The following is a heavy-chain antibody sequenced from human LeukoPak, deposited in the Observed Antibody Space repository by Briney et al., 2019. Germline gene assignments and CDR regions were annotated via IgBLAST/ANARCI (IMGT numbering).Heavy chain of an antibody. CDR3: ARRAYCGGDCYGWYFDL. CDR1: GGSFSGYY. J-gene: IGHJ2*01. CDR2: INHSGST. D-gene: IGHD2-21*02. Sequence: SETLSLTCAVYGGSFSGYYWSWIRQPPGKGLEWIGEINHSGSTNYNPSLKSRVTISVDTSKNQFSLKLSSVTAADTAVYYCARRAYCGGDCYGWYFDLWGRGTLVTVSS. V-gene: IGHV4-34*01.